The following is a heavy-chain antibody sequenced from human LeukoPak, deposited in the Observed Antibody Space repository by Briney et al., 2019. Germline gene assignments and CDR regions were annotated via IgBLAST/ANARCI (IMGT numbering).Heavy chain of an antibody. J-gene: IGHJ6*03. V-gene: IGHV1-69*06. CDR1: GGTFSSYA. Sequence: GASVKVSCKASGGTFSSYAISWVRQAPGQGLEWMGRIIPIFGTANYAQKFQGRVTITADKSTSTAYMELNSLRSEDTAVYYCARLSKVRGVPLLYMDVWGKGTTVTVSS. CDR2: IIPIFGTA. CDR3: ARLSKVRGVPLLYMDV. D-gene: IGHD3-10*01.